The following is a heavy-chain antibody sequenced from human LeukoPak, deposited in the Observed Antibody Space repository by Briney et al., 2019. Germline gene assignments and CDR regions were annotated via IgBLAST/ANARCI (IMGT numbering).Heavy chain of an antibody. CDR2: IIPILGIA. D-gene: IGHD3-22*01. V-gene: IGHV1-69*10. Sequence: GIIPILGIANYAQKFQGRVTITADKYTSTAYMEMSSLRSEDTAVYYCARGPYDSSGPSPVNFDYWGQGTLVTVSS. J-gene: IGHJ4*02. CDR3: ARGPYDSSGPSPVNFDY.